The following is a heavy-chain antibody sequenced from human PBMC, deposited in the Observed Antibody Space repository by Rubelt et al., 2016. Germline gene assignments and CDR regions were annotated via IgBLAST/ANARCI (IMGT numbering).Heavy chain of an antibody. CDR1: GGTFSSYA. V-gene: IGHV1-69*04. J-gene: IGHJ3*02. CDR3: AREEIGYGMGGSCYSGSGALDI. CDR2: IIPILGIA. D-gene: IGHD2-15*01. Sequence: LVQSGAEVKKPGSSVKVSCKASGGTFSSYAISWVRQAPGQGLEWMGRIIPILGIANYAQKFQGRVTITADKSTSTAYMELSSLRSEDTAVYYCAREEIGYGMGGSCYSGSGALDIWGQGTMVTVSS.